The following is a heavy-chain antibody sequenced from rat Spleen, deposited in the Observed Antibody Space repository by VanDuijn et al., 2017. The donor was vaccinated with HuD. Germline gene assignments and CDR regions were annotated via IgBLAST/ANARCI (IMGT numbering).Heavy chain of an antibody. Sequence: EVQLVESGGGLVQPGRSMRLSCAASGFNFSSYYMAWVRQAPTKGLEWVASIDTGGSNTYYRQSVKGRFTISRDNAKSTLYLQMDSLRSEDTATYYCARPNNYYVMDAWGQGASVTVSS. CDR3: ARPNNYYVMDA. D-gene: IGHD1-10*01. J-gene: IGHJ4*01. CDR2: IDTGGSNT. V-gene: IGHV5-25*01. CDR1: GFNFSSYY.